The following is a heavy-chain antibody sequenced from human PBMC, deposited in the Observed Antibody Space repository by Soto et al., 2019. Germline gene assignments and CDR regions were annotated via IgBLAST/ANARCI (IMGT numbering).Heavy chain of an antibody. CDR1: AGSITSSY. CDR3: ARASVRGVRGGYYYGMDV. V-gene: IGHV4-59*08. J-gene: IGHJ6*02. Sequence: SETLSLTCHVSAGSITSSYWSWNRQPPEKGLEWIGYIYYSGSTNYNPSLKSRVTISVDTSKNQFSLKLSSVTAADTAVYYCARASVRGVRGGYYYGMDVWGQGTTVT. CDR2: IYYSGST. D-gene: IGHD3-10*01.